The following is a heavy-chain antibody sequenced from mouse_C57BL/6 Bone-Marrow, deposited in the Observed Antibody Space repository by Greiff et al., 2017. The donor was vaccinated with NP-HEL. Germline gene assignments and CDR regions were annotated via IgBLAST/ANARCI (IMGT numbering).Heavy chain of an antibody. J-gene: IGHJ2*01. CDR2: ISSGGGYT. CDR3: ARRGDYDGYFDY. Sequence: EVHLVESGGDLVKPGGSLKLSCAASGFTFSSYGMSWVRQTPDKRLEWVATISSGGGYTYYPDSVKGRSTISRANAKNTLYLQMSSLKSEDTAMYYSARRGDYDGYFDYWGQGTTLTVSS. D-gene: IGHD2-4*01. V-gene: IGHV5-6*01. CDR1: GFTFSSYG.